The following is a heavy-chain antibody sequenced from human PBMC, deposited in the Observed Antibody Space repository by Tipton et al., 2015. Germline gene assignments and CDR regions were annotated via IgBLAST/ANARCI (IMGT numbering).Heavy chain of an antibody. V-gene: IGHV3-43*01. CDR2: ISWDGGNT. Sequence: SLRLSCAASGFTFDAYTMHWVRQAPGKGLEWVSLISWDGGNTYYADSVKGRFTISRDNAKNSLYLQMNSLRDEDTAVYYCATLVGAPRGYYYYDMDVWGRGTTVTVSS. CDR1: GFTFDAYT. CDR3: ATLVGAPRGYYYYDMDV. D-gene: IGHD1-26*01. J-gene: IGHJ6*02.